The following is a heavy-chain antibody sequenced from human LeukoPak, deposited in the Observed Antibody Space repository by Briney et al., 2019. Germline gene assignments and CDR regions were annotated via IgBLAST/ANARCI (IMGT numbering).Heavy chain of an antibody. Sequence: SETLSLTCTVSGGSISSSSYYWGSIRQPPGKGLEWIGSIYYSGSTYYNPSLKSRVTISVDTSKNQFSLKLSSVTAADTAVYYCARDLTQSGYHTGFDYWGQGTLVTVSS. D-gene: IGHD3-3*01. CDR2: IYYSGST. CDR3: ARDLTQSGYHTGFDY. V-gene: IGHV4-39*07. J-gene: IGHJ4*02. CDR1: GGSISSSSYY.